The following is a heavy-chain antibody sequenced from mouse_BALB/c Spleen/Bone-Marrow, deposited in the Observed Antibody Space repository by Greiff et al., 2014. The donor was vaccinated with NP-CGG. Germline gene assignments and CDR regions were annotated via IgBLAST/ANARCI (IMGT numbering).Heavy chain of an antibody. D-gene: IGHD1-1*01. Sequence: QVQLQQSGPELVKPGASVNISCTGSGYAFSSSWMNWVKQRPGQGLEWIGRIYPGDGDTNSNGRFKGKATLTADRSSNTAYMQLSSLTSVDSAVYFCARSAYYGSSYGAMDYWGQGTSVTVSA. V-gene: IGHV1-82*01. CDR2: IYPGDGDT. J-gene: IGHJ4*01. CDR1: GYAFSSSW. CDR3: ARSAYYGSSYGAMDY.